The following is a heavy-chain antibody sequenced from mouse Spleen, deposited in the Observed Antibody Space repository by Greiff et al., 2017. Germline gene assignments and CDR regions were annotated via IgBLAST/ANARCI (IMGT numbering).Heavy chain of an antibody. CDR3: ARFYGHWYFDV. CDR2: INPNNGGT. Sequence: EVQLQQSGPELVKPGASVKISCKASGYTFTDYYMNWVKQSHGKSLEWIGDINPNNGGTSYNQKFKGKATLTVDKSSSTAYMELRSLTSEDSAVYYCARFYGHWYFDVWGAGTTVTVSS. J-gene: IGHJ1*01. V-gene: IGHV1-26*01. CDR1: GYTFTDYY. D-gene: IGHD1-2*01.